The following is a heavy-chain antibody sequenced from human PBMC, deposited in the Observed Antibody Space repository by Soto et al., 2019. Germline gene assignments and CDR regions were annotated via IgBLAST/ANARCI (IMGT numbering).Heavy chain of an antibody. V-gene: IGHV3-30-3*01. J-gene: IGHJ6*04. CDR2: ISYYVSNK. D-gene: IGHD3-22*01. CDR1: GFTFSSYA. Sequence: VGSLRLSCAASGFTFSSYAMHWVRQAPGKGLEGVAVISYYVSNKYYADSVKGRFTISGDNSKNTLYLQMNSLRAEDTAVYYWETEPYYYDSSGYYHGSLFYYVGMEIWGNGNTVTVSS. CDR3: ETEPYYYDSSGYYHGSLFYYVGMEI.